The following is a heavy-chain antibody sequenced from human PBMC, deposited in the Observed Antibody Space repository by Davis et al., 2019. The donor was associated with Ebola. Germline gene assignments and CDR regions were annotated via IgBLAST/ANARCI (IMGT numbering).Heavy chain of an antibody. V-gene: IGHV4-34*01. CDR1: GGSFNDYF. CDR3: ARTTKTQISESGLEYNYLDP. Sequence: SETLSLTCAVSGGSFNDYFWSWIRQPPGKGLEWIGEISHSGSADYNPSVSSRVTLSVDTSKNQFSLQISSVTAADTAVYYCARTTKTQISESGLEYNYLDPWGQGTLVTVSS. CDR2: ISHSGSA. D-gene: IGHD1-1*01. J-gene: IGHJ5*02.